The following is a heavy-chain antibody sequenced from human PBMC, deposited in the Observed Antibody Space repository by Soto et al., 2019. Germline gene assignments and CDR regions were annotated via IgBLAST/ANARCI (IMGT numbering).Heavy chain of an antibody. J-gene: IGHJ4*02. D-gene: IGHD1-26*01. V-gene: IGHV4-4*02. CDR3: AGGRDYDY. CDR2: IAHDVRT. CDR1: GGSITTSFF. Sequence: KASETLSLTCDVSGGSITTSFFWTWVRQFPGRGLEWIGEIAHDVRTNYNPSLSGRVTMSVDPSNSQFSLDVAYVNAADTAVYFCAGGRDYDYLGQGTLVTVSS.